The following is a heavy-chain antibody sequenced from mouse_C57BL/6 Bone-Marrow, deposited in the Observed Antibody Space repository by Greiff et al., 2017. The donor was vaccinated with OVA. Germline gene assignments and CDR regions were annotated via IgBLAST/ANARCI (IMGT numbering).Heavy chain of an antibody. V-gene: IGHV1-81*01. CDR3: ARRYYGSMDY. J-gene: IGHJ4*01. CDR1: GYTFTSYG. CDR2: IYPRSGNT. Sequence: VKLMESGAELARPGASVKLSCKASGYTFTSYGISWVKQRTGQGLEWIGEIYPRSGNTYYNEKFKGKATLTADKSSSTAYMELRSLTSEDSAVYFCARRYYGSMDYWGQGTSVTVSS. D-gene: IGHD1-1*01.